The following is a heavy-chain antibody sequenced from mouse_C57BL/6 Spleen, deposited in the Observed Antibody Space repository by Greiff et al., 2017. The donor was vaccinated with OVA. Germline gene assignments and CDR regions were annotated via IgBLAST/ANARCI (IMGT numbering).Heavy chain of an antibody. CDR1: GYTFTDYY. J-gene: IGHJ4*01. CDR2: INPNNGGT. CDR3: ASPHYYGSSYYAMDY. V-gene: IGHV1-26*01. Sequence: EVQLQQSGPELVKPGASVKISCKASGYTFTDYYMNWVKQSHGKSLEWIGDINPNNGGTSYNQKFKGQATLTVDKSSSHAYMELRSLTSEDSAVYYCASPHYYGSSYYAMDYWGQGTSVTVSS. D-gene: IGHD1-1*01.